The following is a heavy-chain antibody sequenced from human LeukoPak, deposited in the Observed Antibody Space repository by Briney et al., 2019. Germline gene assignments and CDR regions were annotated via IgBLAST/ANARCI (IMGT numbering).Heavy chain of an antibody. CDR3: ARDGPFD. Sequence: GGSLRLSCAGSGFTFSDYWMTWVRQTPGKGLEWVSVIYSGGSTYYADSVKGRFTISRDNSKNTLYLQMNSLRAEDTAVYYCARDGPFDWGQGTLVTVSS. CDR1: GFTFSDYW. J-gene: IGHJ4*02. D-gene: IGHD3-10*01. V-gene: IGHV3-66*01. CDR2: IYSGGST.